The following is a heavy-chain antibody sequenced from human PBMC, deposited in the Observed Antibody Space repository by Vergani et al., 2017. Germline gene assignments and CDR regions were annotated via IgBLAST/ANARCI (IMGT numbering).Heavy chain of an antibody. CDR2: IIPIFGTA. J-gene: IGHJ3*02. CDR3: ARWPKRGSSGWQGDAFDI. CDR1: GGTFSSYA. Sequence: QVQLVQSGAEVKKPGSSVKVSCKASGGTFSSYAISWVRQAPGQGLEWMGGIIPIFGTANYGQKFQGRVTITADESTSTAYMELSRLRSEDTAVYYCARWPKRGSSGWQGDAFDIWGQGRMVTVSS. V-gene: IGHV1-69*01. D-gene: IGHD6-19*01.